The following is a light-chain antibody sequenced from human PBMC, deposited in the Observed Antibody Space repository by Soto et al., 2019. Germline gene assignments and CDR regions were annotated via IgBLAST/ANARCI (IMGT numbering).Light chain of an antibody. CDR3: QQRSNWPPGLT. J-gene: IGKJ4*01. CDR1: QSVSSY. CDR2: DAS. V-gene: IGKV3-11*01. Sequence: EIVLTPSPATLSLSPGDRATLSCRSRQSVSSYLAWYQQKPGQAPRLLIYDASNRATGIPARFSGSGSGTDFTLTISSLEPEDFAVYYCQQRSNWPPGLTFGGGTKVDIK.